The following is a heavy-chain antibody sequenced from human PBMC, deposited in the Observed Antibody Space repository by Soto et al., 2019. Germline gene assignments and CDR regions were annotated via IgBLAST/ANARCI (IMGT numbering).Heavy chain of an antibody. Sequence: SDTLSLTCTVSGGSISRGDYSWSWIRQPPGKGLEWIGYIHYSGSTYYNPSLKSRVTLSVDTSKNQFSLKLSSVTAADTAVYYCARGAGITIFGVVILNWFDPWGQGTLVTVSS. D-gene: IGHD3-3*01. J-gene: IGHJ5*02. V-gene: IGHV4-30-4*02. CDR1: GGSISRGDYS. CDR2: IHYSGST. CDR3: ARGAGITIFGVVILNWFDP.